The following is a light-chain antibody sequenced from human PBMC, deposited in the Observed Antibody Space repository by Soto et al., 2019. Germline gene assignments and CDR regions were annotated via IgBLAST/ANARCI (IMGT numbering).Light chain of an antibody. J-gene: IGKJ2*01. V-gene: IGKV3-20*01. CDR2: GAS. CDR1: QTVSNSF. CDR3: QQYGSSPYT. Sequence: EIVLTQSPGTLSLSPGERATLNCRASQTVSNSFLAWYRHKPGQAPTLLIYGASSRATGIPARFSGSGSGTDFTLIISRLEPEDFAVYYCQQYGSSPYTFGQGTKLEIE.